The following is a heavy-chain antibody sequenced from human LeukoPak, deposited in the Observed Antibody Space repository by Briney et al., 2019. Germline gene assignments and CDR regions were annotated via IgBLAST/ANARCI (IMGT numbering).Heavy chain of an antibody. CDR3: ARETAGSGFGGDFDY. V-gene: IGHV3-30*03. J-gene: IGHJ4*02. CDR2: ISYDGSNK. D-gene: IGHD6-19*01. Sequence: GGSLRLSCAASGFTFSSYGMHWVRQAPGKGLEWVAVISYDGSNKYYADSVKGRFTISRDNSKNTLYLQMNSLRAEDTAVYYCARETAGSGFGGDFDYWGQGTLVTVSS. CDR1: GFTFSSYG.